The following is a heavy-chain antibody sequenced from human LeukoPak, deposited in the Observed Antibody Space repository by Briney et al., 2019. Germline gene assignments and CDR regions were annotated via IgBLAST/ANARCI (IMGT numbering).Heavy chain of an antibody. V-gene: IGHV3-74*01. J-gene: IGHJ4*02. CDR3: VRGNDYGGPHY. D-gene: IGHD4-23*01. CDR1: GFTFSSHW. CDR2: IDRDGSRI. Sequence: PGGTLGLSCAVSGFTFSSHWMHWVRQAPGKGLVWVSRIDRDGSRINYADSVKGRFTISRDNGKNTLFLQMNSLRAEDAAVYYCVRGNDYGGPHYWGQGTLVTVSS.